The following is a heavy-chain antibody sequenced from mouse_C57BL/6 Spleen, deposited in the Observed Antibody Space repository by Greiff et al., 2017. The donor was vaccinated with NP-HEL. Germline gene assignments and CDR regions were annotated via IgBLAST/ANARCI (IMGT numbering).Heavy chain of an antibody. V-gene: IGHV5-9-1*02. D-gene: IGHD3-2*02. J-gene: IGHJ4*01. CDR2: ISSGGDYI. CDR1: GFTFSSYA. CDR3: TRDRSSGYVPYAMDY. Sequence: EVKLMESGEGLVKPGGSLKLSCAASGFTFSSYAMSWVRQTPEKRLEWVAYISSGGDYIYYADTVKGRFTISRDNARNTLYLQMSSLKSEDTAMYYCTRDRSSGYVPYAMDYWGQGTSVTVSS.